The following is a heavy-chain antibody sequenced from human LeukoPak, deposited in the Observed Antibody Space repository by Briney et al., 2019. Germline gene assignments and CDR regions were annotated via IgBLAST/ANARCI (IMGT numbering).Heavy chain of an antibody. V-gene: IGHV4-59*01. J-gene: IGHJ4*02. CDR3: ASSGSITIFGVVPQV. D-gene: IGHD3-3*01. Sequence: PSETLSLTCTVSGGSISSYYWSWIRQPPGKGLEWIGYIYYSGSTNYNPSLKSRVTISVDTSKNQFSLKLSSVTAADTAVYYCASSGSITIFGVVPQVWGQGTLVTVSS. CDR2: IYYSGST. CDR1: GGSISSYY.